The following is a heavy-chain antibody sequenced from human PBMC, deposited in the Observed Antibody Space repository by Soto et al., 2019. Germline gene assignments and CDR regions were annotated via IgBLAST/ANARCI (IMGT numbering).Heavy chain of an antibody. CDR3: ARDKGYSIFDY. V-gene: IGHV3-7*01. D-gene: IGHD2-15*01. CDR2: SNQDESEI. Sequence: GGSLRHSCAASGFTFSGYWMSWVREAPGKGLEWVANSNQDESEIFYVDSVKGRFTISRDNTKNSLYLQMNSLRVEDTAVYFCARDKGYSIFDYWGQGNQVTVSS. J-gene: IGHJ4*02. CDR1: GFTFSGYW.